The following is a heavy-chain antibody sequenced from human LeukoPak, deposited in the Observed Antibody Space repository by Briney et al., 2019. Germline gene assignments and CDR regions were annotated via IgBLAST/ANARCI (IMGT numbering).Heavy chain of an antibody. CDR1: GFTVSTNY. CDR2: IYPGGYT. CDR3: ARDRSGWSDFDY. D-gene: IGHD6-19*01. J-gene: IGHJ4*02. V-gene: IGHV3-53*01. Sequence: GGSLRLSCAASGFTVSTNYMHWVRQAPGKGLEWVSVIYPGGYTYYADSVQGRFTISRDNSKNTLYLQMNSLRADDTAMYYCARDRSGWSDFDYWGQGTLVTVSS.